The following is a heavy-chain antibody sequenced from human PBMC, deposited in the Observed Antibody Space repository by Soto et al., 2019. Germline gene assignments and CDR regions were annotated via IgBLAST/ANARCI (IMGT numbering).Heavy chain of an antibody. CDR3: VKEGAVAGTVVYHWFES. D-gene: IGHD6-19*01. J-gene: IGHJ5*01. V-gene: IGHV3-64*01. CDR2: ISSNGGST. Sequence: PGGSLRLSCAASGFTFSSYAMHWVRQAPGKGLEYVSAISSNGGSTYYANSVKGRFTIARDNSKNTLYLQMGSLRAEDTAVYYCVKEGAVAGTVVYHWFESWGQGTPVPVSP. CDR1: GFTFSSYA.